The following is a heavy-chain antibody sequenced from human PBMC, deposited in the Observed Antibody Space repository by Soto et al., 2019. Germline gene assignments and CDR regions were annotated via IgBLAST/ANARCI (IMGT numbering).Heavy chain of an antibody. J-gene: IGHJ5*02. CDR1: GGSFSGYY. CDR3: ARTGPFDP. CDR2: INHSGST. Sequence: SETLSLTCAVYGGSFSGYYWSWIRQPPGKGLEWIGEINHSGSTNYNPSLKSRVTISVDTSKNQFSLKLSSVTAADTAVYYCARTGPFDPWGQGTLVTVSS. V-gene: IGHV4-34*01.